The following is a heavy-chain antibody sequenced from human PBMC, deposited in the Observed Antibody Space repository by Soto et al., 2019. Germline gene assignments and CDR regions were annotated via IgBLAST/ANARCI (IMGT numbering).Heavy chain of an antibody. J-gene: IGHJ4*02. CDR1: GFTSATYD. Sequence: ASVKVSCKGSGFTSATYDISWVRQAPGQGLEWMGWIGGYNGNTEYAQKHQARVTLTTDTSTSTAYMELRDLRFDDTAVYYCGKFVYGSGTYLAYWGQGTLVNVSS. CDR3: GKFVYGSGTYLAY. D-gene: IGHD3-10*01. CDR2: IGGYNGNT. V-gene: IGHV1-18*01.